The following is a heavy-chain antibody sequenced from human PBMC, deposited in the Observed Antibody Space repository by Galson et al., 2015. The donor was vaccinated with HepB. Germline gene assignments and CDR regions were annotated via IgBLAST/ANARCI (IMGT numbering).Heavy chain of an antibody. J-gene: IGHJ6*02. Sequence: SLRLSCAASGFTFTTYAMSWVRQAPGKGLEWVSGISGSATSTYYADSVKGRFIISRDNSKNTLYLQMNSLRAEDTAVYYCAKPSPYYYDSSGYHHYYGVDVWGQGTTVTVSS. D-gene: IGHD3-22*01. CDR1: GFTFTTYA. CDR2: ISGSATST. V-gene: IGHV3-23*01. CDR3: AKPSPYYYDSSGYHHYYGVDV.